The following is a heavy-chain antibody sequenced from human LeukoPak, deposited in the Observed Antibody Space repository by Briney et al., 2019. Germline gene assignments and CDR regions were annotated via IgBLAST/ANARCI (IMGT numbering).Heavy chain of an antibody. V-gene: IGHV3-21*01. CDR3: AGDRATSYFDY. CDR2: ISSNSNYI. D-gene: IGHD1-26*01. CDR1: GFTFSSYS. J-gene: IGHJ4*02. Sequence: GGSLRLSCAASGFTFSSYSMNWVRQAPGKGLEWVSSISSNSNYIYYADSLKGRFTISRDNAKNSLYLQMNSLRAEDTAVYYCAGDRATSYFDYWGQGALVTISS.